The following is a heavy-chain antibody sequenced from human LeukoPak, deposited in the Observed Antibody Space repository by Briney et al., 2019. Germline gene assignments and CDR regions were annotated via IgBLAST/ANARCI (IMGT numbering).Heavy chain of an antibody. D-gene: IGHD6-19*01. CDR1: GGSISSGSYY. CDR3: AKSGQVAGTGGDY. J-gene: IGHJ4*02. V-gene: IGHV4-61*02. Sequence: SQTLSLTCTVSGGSISSGSYYWSWIRQPAGKGLEWIGRIYTSGSTNYNPSLKSRVTISIDASKNQFSLKLSSVTAADTAVYYCAKSGQVAGTGGDYWGQGTLVTVSS. CDR2: IYTSGST.